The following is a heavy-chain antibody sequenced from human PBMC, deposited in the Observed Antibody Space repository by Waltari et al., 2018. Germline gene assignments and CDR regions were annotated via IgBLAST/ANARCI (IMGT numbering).Heavy chain of an antibody. CDR2: VDPSGST. Sequence: HVQLQESGPGLVKPSETLSLTCTVSAGSVSGYYWSWIRQSAGKGLEWLGRVDPSGSTNYNPTLKRRFTISIDTSKKQFSLRLTSVTAADTAVYYCARNGFVVVPVSITYFFDYWGQGTLVTVSS. CDR1: AGSVSGYY. V-gene: IGHV4-4*07. D-gene: IGHD2-2*02. CDR3: ARNGFVVVPVSITYFFDY. J-gene: IGHJ4*02.